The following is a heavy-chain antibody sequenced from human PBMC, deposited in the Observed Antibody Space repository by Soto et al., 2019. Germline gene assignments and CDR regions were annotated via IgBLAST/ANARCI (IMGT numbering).Heavy chain of an antibody. CDR1: GFTFSSYS. V-gene: IGHV3-21*01. J-gene: IGHJ4*02. D-gene: IGHD5-12*01. CDR3: ARDQGGDGYNLHTEFDY. Sequence: EVQLVESGGGLVKPGGSLRLSCAASGFTFSSYSMNWVRQAPGKGLEWVSSISSSSSYIYYADSVKGRFTISRDNAKNSLYLQMNSLRAEDTAVYYCARDQGGDGYNLHTEFDYWGQGTLVTVSS. CDR2: ISSSSSYI.